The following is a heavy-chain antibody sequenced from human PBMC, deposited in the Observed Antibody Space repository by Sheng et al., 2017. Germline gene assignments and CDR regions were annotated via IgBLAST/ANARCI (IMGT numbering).Heavy chain of an antibody. Sequence: EVQLLESGGGLVQPGGSLRLSCAASGFTFDIYAMNWVRQAPGKGLEWVSVISGSGGMTHYADSVKGRFTISRDNSKDMLYLEMDSLRAEDSAVYYCAKDQTRERITIFEDGMDVWGQGT. CDR1: GFTFDIYA. CDR2: ISGSGGMT. J-gene: IGHJ6*02. CDR3: AKDQTRERITIFEDGMDV. D-gene: IGHD3-3*01. V-gene: IGHV3-23*01.